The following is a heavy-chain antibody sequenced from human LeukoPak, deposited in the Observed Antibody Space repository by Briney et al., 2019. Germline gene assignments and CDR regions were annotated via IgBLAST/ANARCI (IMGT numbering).Heavy chain of an antibody. CDR2: ISAYNGNT. V-gene: IGHV1-18*01. Sequence: ASVKVSCKASGYTFTSYGISWVRQAPGQGLEWMGWISAYNGNTNYAQKLQGRVTMTTDTSTSTAYMELSSLRSEDTAVYYCARGGGDYEEHTFGYWGQGTLVTVSS. D-gene: IGHD4-17*01. CDR1: GYTFTSYG. CDR3: ARGGGDYEEHTFGY. J-gene: IGHJ4*02.